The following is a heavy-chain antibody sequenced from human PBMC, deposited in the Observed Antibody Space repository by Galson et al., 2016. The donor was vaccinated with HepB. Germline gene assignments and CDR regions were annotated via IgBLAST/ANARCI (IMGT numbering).Heavy chain of an antibody. D-gene: IGHD3/OR15-3a*01. CDR2: IGDEGRSK. CDR1: GFSFSNFA. CDR3: ATATDYAFDI. V-gene: IGHV3-30*03. J-gene: IGHJ3*02. Sequence: SLRLSCAASGFSFSNFAMYWVRQAPGKGLEWVAAIGDEGRSKYYIDSVKGRFTISRDNSKNTFSLQMNSLRVEDTALYYCATATDYAFDIWGQGTMVNVAS.